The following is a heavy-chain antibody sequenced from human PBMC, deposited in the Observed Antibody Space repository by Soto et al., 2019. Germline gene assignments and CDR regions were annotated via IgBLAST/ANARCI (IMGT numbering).Heavy chain of an antibody. Sequence: QVQLGQSGAEVKKPGASVKVSCKASGYTFTSYGISWVRQAPGQGLEWMGWISAYNGNTNYAQKLQGRVTMTTDTSTRTAYMALRSLRSDDTAVYYCARSSGSAYWVDPWGQGTLVTVSS. D-gene: IGHD6-6*01. CDR2: ISAYNGNT. J-gene: IGHJ5*02. V-gene: IGHV1-18*01. CDR1: GYTFTSYG. CDR3: ARSSGSAYWVDP.